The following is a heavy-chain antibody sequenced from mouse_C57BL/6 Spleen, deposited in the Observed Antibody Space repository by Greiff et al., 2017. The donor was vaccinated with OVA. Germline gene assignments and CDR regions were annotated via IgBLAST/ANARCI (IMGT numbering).Heavy chain of an antibody. CDR2: INPNNGGT. CDR3: ARRDYSNRNYFDY. V-gene: IGHV1-18*01. Sequence: VQLKQSGPELVKPGASVKIPCKASGYTFTDYNMDWVKQSHGKSLEWIGDINPNNGGTIYNQKFKGKATLTVDKSSSTAYMELRSLTSEDTAVYYCARRDYSNRNYFDYWGQGTTLTVSS. D-gene: IGHD2-5*01. CDR1: GYTFTDYN. J-gene: IGHJ2*01.